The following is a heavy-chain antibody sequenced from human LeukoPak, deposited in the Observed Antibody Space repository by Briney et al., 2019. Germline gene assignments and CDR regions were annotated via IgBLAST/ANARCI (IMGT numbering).Heavy chain of an antibody. D-gene: IGHD3-22*01. V-gene: IGHV2-5*02. Sequence: SGPTLANPPQTLTPSCTFTGFSLTTRGGGVGCGRQTPVRAVESLALLSWGVGRRYRPSLKRSITITRETPERQVVLTMTSMDPVDTATYFCAHRKNYYDSSVFDNWGQGTLVTVSS. J-gene: IGHJ4*02. CDR1: GFSLTTRGGG. CDR3: AHRKNYYDSSVFDN. CDR2: LSWGVGR.